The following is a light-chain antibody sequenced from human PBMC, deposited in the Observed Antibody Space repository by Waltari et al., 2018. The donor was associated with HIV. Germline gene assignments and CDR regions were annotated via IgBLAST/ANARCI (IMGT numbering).Light chain of an antibody. V-gene: IGLV3-27*01. CDR1: VLTETY. CDR3: YCPPDNNLGI. Sequence: YELTQPSSVSVSPGQTARIPCSGDVLTETYARWFQQKAGQAPVLVIYKDTERPPGIPERFSGSTSGTTITLTIRGAQVEDEADYYCYCPPDNNLGIFGGGTRLTVL. J-gene: IGLJ2*01. CDR2: KDT.